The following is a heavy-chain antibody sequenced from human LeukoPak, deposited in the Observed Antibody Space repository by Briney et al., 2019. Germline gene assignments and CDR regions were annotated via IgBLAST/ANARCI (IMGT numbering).Heavy chain of an antibody. CDR1: GFSFSEYG. CDR2: ISSNGVNT. Sequence: GGSLRLSCAASGFSFSEYGMYWVRQAPGKGLEHISGISSNGVNTYYANSVKGRFTISRDNSKKTLYLQLGSLLSGDMALYSCARGVTTFGVVGTYFDHWGQGTLVTVSS. V-gene: IGHV3-64*01. CDR3: ARGVTTFGVVGTYFDH. D-gene: IGHD3-3*01. J-gene: IGHJ4*02.